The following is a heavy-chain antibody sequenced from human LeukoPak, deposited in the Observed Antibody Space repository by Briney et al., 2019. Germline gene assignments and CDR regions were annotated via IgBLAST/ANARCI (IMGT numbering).Heavy chain of an antibody. Sequence: SETLSLTCTVSGGSISSYYWSWIRQPPGKGLEWIGYIYYSGSTNYNPSLKSRVTISGDTSKNQFSLKLSSVTAADTAVYYCARAPRTPRYCSSTSCYHGGYYYYYYVDVWGKGTTVTVSS. CDR3: ARAPRTPRYCSSTSCYHGGYYYYYYVDV. CDR1: GGSISSYY. CDR2: IYYSGST. V-gene: IGHV4-59*01. J-gene: IGHJ6*03. D-gene: IGHD2-2*01.